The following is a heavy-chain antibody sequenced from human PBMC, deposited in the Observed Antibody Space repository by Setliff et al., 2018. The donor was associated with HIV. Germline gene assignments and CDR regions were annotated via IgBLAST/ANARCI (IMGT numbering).Heavy chain of an antibody. J-gene: IGHJ4*01. Sequence: PSETLSLTCTVSGASIRSLYWSWIRKPPGKGLEWIGYISYSGSTNYNPSLESRVAMSVDTSKQFSLEVSSVTAADTAVYYCARTRGYSYGTLAGFDYWGRGSLVTVSS. CDR3: ARTRGYSYGTLAGFDY. CDR2: ISYSGST. V-gene: IGHV4-59*11. D-gene: IGHD5-18*01. CDR1: GASIRSLY.